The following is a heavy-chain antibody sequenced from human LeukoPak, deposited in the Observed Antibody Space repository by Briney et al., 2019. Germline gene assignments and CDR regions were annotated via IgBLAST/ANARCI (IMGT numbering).Heavy chain of an antibody. J-gene: IGHJ4*02. CDR1: GFTFRSYA. CDR3: VKGSLYSSGCYDY. CDR2: ISGSGTGT. Sequence: PGGSLRLSCAASGFTFRSYAMNWVRQAPGKGLEWVSGISGSGTGTYYADSVKGRFTISRDNSKNTLFLQMSSLRAEDTAVYYCVKGSLYSSGCYDYWGQGTLVTVSA. D-gene: IGHD6-19*01. V-gene: IGHV3-23*01.